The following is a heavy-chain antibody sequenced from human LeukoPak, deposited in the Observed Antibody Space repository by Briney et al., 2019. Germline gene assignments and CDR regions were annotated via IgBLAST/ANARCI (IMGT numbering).Heavy chain of an antibody. CDR1: GFSLSTSGVG. D-gene: IGHD4-23*01. V-gene: IGHV2-5*02. CDR3: AHRRDGGRFDP. CDR2: IYWDDDK. Sequence: SGPTLVKPTQTLTLTCTFSGFSLSTSGVGVGWIRQPPGKALEWLAVIYWDDDKRYSPSLKSRLTITNDTSKNQVVLTMTNMDPVDTATYYCAHRRDGGRFDPWGQGTLVTVSS. J-gene: IGHJ5*02.